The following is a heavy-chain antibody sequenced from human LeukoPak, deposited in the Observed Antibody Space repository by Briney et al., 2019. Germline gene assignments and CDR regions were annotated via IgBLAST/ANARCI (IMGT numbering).Heavy chain of an antibody. J-gene: IGHJ4*02. CDR2: TNSGGTST. Sequence: GGSLRLSCATSGFPFSDFSMSWVRQAPGKGLEWISTTNSGGTSTYYAESVKGRFTISRDNSKNTLYPQMNSLRAEDTAVYYCAKNRGGSYYSGSDYWGQGTLVTVSS. V-gene: IGHV3-23*01. CDR3: AKNRGGSYYSGSDY. CDR1: GFPFSDFS. D-gene: IGHD1-26*01.